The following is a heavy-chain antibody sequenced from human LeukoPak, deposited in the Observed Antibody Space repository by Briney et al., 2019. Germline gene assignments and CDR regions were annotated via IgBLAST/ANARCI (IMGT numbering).Heavy chain of an antibody. CDR3: AHPWYGSGSYYNDAFDI. CDR2: IIPIFGTA. D-gene: IGHD3-10*01. CDR1: GGTFSSYA. Sequence: ASVKVSFKASGGTFSSYAISWVRQAPGQGLEWMGGIIPIFGTANYSQKFQGRVTITADESTSTAYMELTSLRSEDTAVYYCAHPWYGSGSYYNDAFDIWGQGTMVTVCS. J-gene: IGHJ3*02. V-gene: IGHV1-69*01.